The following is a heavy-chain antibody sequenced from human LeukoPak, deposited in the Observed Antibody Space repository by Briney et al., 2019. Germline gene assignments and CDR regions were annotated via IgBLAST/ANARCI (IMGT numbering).Heavy chain of an antibody. D-gene: IGHD3-10*01. CDR3: ARVRYYYGSGSYSDFDY. V-gene: IGHV1-2*02. CDR1: GYTFTGYY. J-gene: IGHJ4*02. CDR2: INPNSGGT. Sequence: ASVKVPCKASGYTFTGYYMHWVRQAPGQGLEWMGWINPNSGGTNYAQKFQGRVTMTRDTSISTAYMELSRLRSDDTAVYYCARVRYYYGSGSYSDFDYWGQGTLVTVSS.